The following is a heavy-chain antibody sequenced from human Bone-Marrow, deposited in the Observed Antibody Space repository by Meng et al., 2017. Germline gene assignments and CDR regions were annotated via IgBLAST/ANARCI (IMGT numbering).Heavy chain of an antibody. CDR1: GGSFSGYY. CDR3: ARKRTLYCSGGSCYWFYYYGMDV. J-gene: IGHJ6*02. V-gene: IGHV4-34*01. CDR2: INHSGST. D-gene: IGHD2-15*01. Sequence: GSLRLSCAVYGGSFSGYYWSWIRQPPGKGLEWIGEINHSGSTNYNPSLKSRVTISVDTSKNQFSLKLSSVTAADTAVYYCARKRTLYCSGGSCYWFYYYGMDVWGQGTTVTVSS.